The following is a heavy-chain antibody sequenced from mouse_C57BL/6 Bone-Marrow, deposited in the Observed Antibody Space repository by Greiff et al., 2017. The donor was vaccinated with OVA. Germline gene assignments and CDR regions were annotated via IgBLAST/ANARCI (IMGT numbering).Heavy chain of an antibody. J-gene: IGHJ2*01. V-gene: IGHV14-2*01. CDR3: ASKYGNYDLFDY. CDR1: GFNIKDYY. CDR2: IDPEDGET. Sequence: EVQRVESGAELVKPGASVKLSCTASGFNIKDYYMHWVKQRTEQGLEWIGRIDPEDGETKYAPKFQGKATITADTSSNTAYLQLSSLTSEDTAVYYCASKYGNYDLFDYWGQGTTLTVSS. D-gene: IGHD2-1*01.